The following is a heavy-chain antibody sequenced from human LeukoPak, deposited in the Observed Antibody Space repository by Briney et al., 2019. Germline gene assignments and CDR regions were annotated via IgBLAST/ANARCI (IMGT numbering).Heavy chain of an antibody. D-gene: IGHD3-10*01. CDR3: ARVPQFNDGSGSYYPPDY. Sequence: ASVKVSCKASGYTFTSYGISWVRQAPGQGLEWMGIINPSGGSTSYAQKFQGRVTMTRDTSTSTVYMELSSLRSEDTAVYYCARVPQFNDGSGSYYPPDYWGQGTLVTVSS. J-gene: IGHJ4*02. V-gene: IGHV1-46*01. CDR1: GYTFTSYG. CDR2: INPSGGST.